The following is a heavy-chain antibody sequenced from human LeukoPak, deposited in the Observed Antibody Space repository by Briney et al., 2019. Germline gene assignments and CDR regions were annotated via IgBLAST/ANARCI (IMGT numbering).Heavy chain of an antibody. V-gene: IGHV3-23*01. CDR3: AKVSSGWYGGY. D-gene: IGHD6-19*01. J-gene: IGHJ4*02. CDR2: ISGSGGST. Sequence: GGSLRLSCAASGFFFSSYAMSWVRQAPGKGLEWVSAISGSGGSTYYADSVKGRFTISRDNSKNTLYLQMNSLRAEDAAVYYCAKVSSGWYGGYWGQGTLVTVSS. CDR1: GFFFSSYA.